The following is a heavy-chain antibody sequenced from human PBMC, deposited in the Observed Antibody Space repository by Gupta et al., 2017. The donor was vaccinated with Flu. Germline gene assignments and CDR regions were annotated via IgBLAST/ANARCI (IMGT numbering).Heavy chain of an antibody. J-gene: IGHJ4*02. V-gene: IGHV4-59*08. CDR3: ARRRYGGDPIFDN. CDR2: IYYRGNT. Sequence: QVQLQESAPGLVKPSATLSLTCSVSGGSVNSYYWTWIRQTPGKGLEWIGCIYYRGNTDYNPSLESRVTISLDTSKNQFSLKLRSVAAADTAVYYCARRRYGGDPIFDNWGQGTLVTVSS. D-gene: IGHD2-21*01. CDR1: GGSVNSYY.